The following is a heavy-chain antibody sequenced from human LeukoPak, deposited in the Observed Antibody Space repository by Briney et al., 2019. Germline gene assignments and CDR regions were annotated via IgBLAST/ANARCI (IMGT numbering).Heavy chain of an antibody. CDR1: GFTFSSYA. CDR2: ISGSGGST. D-gene: IGHD3-22*01. V-gene: IGHV3-23*01. J-gene: IGHJ4*02. CDR3: ARGDDSGYYDCFDY. Sequence: GGSLRLSCAASGFTFSSYAMSWVRQAPGKGLEWVSAISGSGGSTYYADSVKGRFTISRDFSKNTVFLHMNSLRAEDTAMYYCARGDDSGYYDCFDYWGQGALVTVSS.